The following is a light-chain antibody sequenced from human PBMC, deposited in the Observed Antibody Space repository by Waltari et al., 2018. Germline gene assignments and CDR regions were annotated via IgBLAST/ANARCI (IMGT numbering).Light chain of an antibody. Sequence: QSALTQPRSVSGSPGQSVTLSCIGTSSDVGGYDYVSWYQQHPGKAPKLIISDVEKRPSGVSDRFSGSKSGNTASLTISGLQVDDEASYYCCSFAGNYTLLFGGGTNLTVL. J-gene: IGLJ2*01. V-gene: IGLV2-11*01. CDR1: SSDVGGYDY. CDR2: DVE. CDR3: CSFAGNYTLL.